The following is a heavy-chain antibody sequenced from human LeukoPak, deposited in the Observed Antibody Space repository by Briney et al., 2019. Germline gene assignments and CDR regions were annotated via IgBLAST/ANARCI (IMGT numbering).Heavy chain of an antibody. J-gene: IGHJ3*02. V-gene: IGHV4-31*03. D-gene: IGHD5/OR15-5a*01. CDR3: ARRSVYGDAFDI. CDR1: RFSDSSGYH. CDR2: IYYSGTT. Sequence: TLSLTLLFTRFSDSSGYHQGWIRQHPGKALEWIWYIYYSGTTYQNPSIKSRLVISVDTSKNQFSLNLSSVTAADTAVYYCARRSVYGDAFDIWGQGTMVTVFS.